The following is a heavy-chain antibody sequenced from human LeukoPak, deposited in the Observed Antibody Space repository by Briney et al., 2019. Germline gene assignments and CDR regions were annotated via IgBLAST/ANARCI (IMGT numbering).Heavy chain of an antibody. V-gene: IGHV4-59*01. J-gene: IGHJ4*02. Sequence: SETLSLTCTVSGGSISSYYWSWIRQPPGKGLEWIAYIYYSGSTSYNPSLKSRVTISVDTSKNQFSLKLSSMTAADTAVYYCAKFGGSFAFLDYWGQGTLVTVSS. CDR2: IYYSGST. CDR1: GGSISSYY. D-gene: IGHD1-26*01. CDR3: AKFGGSFAFLDY.